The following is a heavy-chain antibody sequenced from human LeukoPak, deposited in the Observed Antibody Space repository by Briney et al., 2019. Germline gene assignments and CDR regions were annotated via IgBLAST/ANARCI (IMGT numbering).Heavy chain of an antibody. V-gene: IGHV4-4*02. CDR2: GHLNGRA. J-gene: IGHJ4*02. CDR3: AREGGFYRPLDY. CDR1: GGSISSTNW. D-gene: IGHD2/OR15-2a*01. Sequence: PSETLSLTCGVSGGSISSTNWWTWVRQPPGGGLEWIGEGHLNGRAHYSPSLESRVTMSVDMSENHISLKLTSVTAADTAVYYCAREGGFYRPLDYSGPGTLVIDSS.